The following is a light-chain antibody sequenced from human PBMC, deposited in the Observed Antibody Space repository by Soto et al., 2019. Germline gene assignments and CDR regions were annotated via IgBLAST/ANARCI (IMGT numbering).Light chain of an antibody. CDR1: QTIISNY. Sequence: EIVLTQSPGTLSLSPGERATLSCRASQTIISNYLAWYQQRPGQAPRLLIYGASRGATGIPDRFSGGGSGTDFTLTISSLQPDDFAAYYCQQYSTLWTFGQGTKVEIK. V-gene: IGKV3-20*01. CDR3: QQYSTLWT. J-gene: IGKJ1*01. CDR2: GAS.